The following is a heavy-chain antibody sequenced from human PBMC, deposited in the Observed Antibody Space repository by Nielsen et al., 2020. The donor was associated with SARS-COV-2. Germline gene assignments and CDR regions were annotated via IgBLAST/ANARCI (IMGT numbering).Heavy chain of an antibody. CDR3: AKELKLNWFDP. Sequence: GESLKISCAASGFTFSSYSMNWVRQAPGKGLEWVAVISYDGRGKYYADSVKGRFTISRDNSKNTLYLQMNSLRAEDTALYHCAKELKLNWFDPWGQGTLVTVSS. CDR2: ISYDGRGK. CDR1: GFTFSSYS. V-gene: IGHV3-30*18. J-gene: IGHJ5*02. D-gene: IGHD2-15*01.